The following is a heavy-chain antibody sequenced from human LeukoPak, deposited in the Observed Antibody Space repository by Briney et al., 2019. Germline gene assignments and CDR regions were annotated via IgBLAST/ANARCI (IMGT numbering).Heavy chain of an antibody. J-gene: IGHJ2*01. CDR1: GFTFNSYS. D-gene: IGHD3-9*01. V-gene: IGHV3-21*01. CDR2: ISSTSTYI. CDR3: AREVLDYDILTGYYKDWYFDL. Sequence: KPGGSLRLSCAASGFTFNSYSMNWVRQAPGKGLEWVSSISSTSTYIYYADSVKGRFTISRDNARNSLYLQMNSLRAEDTAVYYCAREVLDYDILTGYYKDWYFDLWGRGTLVTVSS.